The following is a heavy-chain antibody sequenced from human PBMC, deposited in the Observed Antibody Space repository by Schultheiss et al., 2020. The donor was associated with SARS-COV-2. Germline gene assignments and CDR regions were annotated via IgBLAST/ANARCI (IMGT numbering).Heavy chain of an antibody. CDR3: ARYSGYEVHY. J-gene: IGHJ4*02. CDR2: IYYSGST. CDR1: GGSISSSSYY. Sequence: SETLSLTCTVSGGSISSSSYYWGWIRQPPGKGLEWIGYIYYSGSTYYNPSLKSRVTISVDTSKNQFSLKLSSVTAADTAVYYCARYSGYEVHYWGQGTLVTVSS. D-gene: IGHD5-12*01. V-gene: IGHV4-39*01.